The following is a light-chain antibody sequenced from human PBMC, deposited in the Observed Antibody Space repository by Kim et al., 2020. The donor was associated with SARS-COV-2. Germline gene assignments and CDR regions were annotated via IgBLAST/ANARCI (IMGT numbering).Light chain of an antibody. V-gene: IGKV1-8*01. CDR1: QGLNSD. CDR3: QQYYSFPLT. J-gene: IGKJ1*01. Sequence: AIRISQSPSSLSASIGDRVTITCRASQGLNSDLAWYQQRPGKAPKLLIYGASTLQSGVPSRFSGSGSGTDFTLTIGGLQSEDFATYYCQQYYSFPLTFGQGPKVDIK. CDR2: GAS.